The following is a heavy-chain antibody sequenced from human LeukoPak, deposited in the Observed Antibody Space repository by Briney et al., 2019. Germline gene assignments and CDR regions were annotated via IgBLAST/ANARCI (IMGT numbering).Heavy chain of an antibody. CDR3: VKCQSVVVTGGLHY. CDR2: IRYDGSNK. D-gene: IGHD2-21*02. Sequence: GGSLRLSCAASGFTFSTYDMHWVRQAPGKGLEWVTFIRYDGSNKYYADSVKGRFTISRDNSKNTLYLRMSSLRAEDTAVYYCVKCQSVVVTGGLHYWGQGTLVTVSS. V-gene: IGHV3-30*02. J-gene: IGHJ4*02. CDR1: GFTFSTYD.